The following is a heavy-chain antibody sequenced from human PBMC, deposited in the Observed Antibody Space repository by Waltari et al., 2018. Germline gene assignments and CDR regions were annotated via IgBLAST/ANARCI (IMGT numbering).Heavy chain of an antibody. Sequence: QVQLVQSGAEVKKPGSSVKVSCKASGGTFSSYAISWVRQAPGQGLEWMGGIIPIFGTANYAQKFQGRVTITTDESTSTAYMELSSLRSEDTAVYYCARGSKLGRDAHFAKFDIWGQGTMVTVSS. D-gene: IGHD1-26*01. V-gene: IGHV1-69*05. CDR2: IIPIFGTA. CDR1: GGTFSSYA. J-gene: IGHJ3*02. CDR3: ARGSKLGRDAHFAKFDI.